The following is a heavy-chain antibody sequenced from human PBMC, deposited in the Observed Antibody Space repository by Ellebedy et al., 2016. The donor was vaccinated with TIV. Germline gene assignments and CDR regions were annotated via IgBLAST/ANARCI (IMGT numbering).Heavy chain of an antibody. Sequence: MPSETLSLTCAISGDSVSSNSVAWPWIRQSPSRGLEWLGRTYYRSKWYNEYAVSVKSRITINPDTSKNQFSMQRNSLTTEDQALYYCVRGSRGAFDSWGQGTMVTVSS. CDR1: GDSVSSNSVA. CDR3: VRGSRGAFDS. J-gene: IGHJ3*02. V-gene: IGHV6-1*01. CDR2: TYYRSKWYN.